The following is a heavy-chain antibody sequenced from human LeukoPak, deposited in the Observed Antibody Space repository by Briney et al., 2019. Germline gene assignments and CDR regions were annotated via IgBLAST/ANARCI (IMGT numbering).Heavy chain of an antibody. CDR2: INHSGST. CDR3: ARAARGYSYGKHYYYYYIDV. Sequence: SETLSLTCAVYGGSFSGYYWSWIRQPPGKGLEWIGEINHSGSTNYNPSLKSRVTISVDTSKNQFSLKLSSVTAADTAVYYCARAARGYSYGKHYYYYYIDVWGKGTTVTISS. J-gene: IGHJ6*03. V-gene: IGHV4-34*01. CDR1: GGSFSGYY. D-gene: IGHD5-18*01.